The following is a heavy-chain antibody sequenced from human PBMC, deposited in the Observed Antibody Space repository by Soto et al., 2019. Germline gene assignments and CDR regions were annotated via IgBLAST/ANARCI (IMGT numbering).Heavy chain of an antibody. Sequence: SETLSLTCTVSGVSVSSGSYFWSWIRQPPGKGLVLFGFFYYSGSITYISSLKIRVSILIDTSKNQFSLKLGSVPVADTAVFYCARGYGDYSPYIGYYYGMDVWGQGTTVTVPS. CDR1: GVSVSSGSYF. CDR3: ARGYGDYSPYIGYYYGMDV. V-gene: IGHV4-61*01. J-gene: IGHJ6*02. CDR2: FYYSGSI. D-gene: IGHD4-17*01.